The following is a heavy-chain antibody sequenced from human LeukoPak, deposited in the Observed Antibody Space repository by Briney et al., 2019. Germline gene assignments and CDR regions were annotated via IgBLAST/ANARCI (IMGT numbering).Heavy chain of an antibody. D-gene: IGHD2-2*01. V-gene: IGHV4-59*01. J-gene: IGHJ3*02. CDR3: ARCTRYTDAFDI. CDR1: GGSISSYY. Sequence: SETLSLTCTVSGGSISSYYWSWIRQPAGKGLEWIGYIYYSGSTNYNPSLKSRVTISVDTSKNQFSLKLSSVTAADTAVYYCARCTRYTDAFDIWGQGTMVTVSS. CDR2: IYYSGST.